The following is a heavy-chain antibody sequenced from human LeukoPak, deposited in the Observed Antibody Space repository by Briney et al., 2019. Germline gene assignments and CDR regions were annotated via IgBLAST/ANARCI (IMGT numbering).Heavy chain of an antibody. CDR2: ISYDGSNK. Sequence: PGGFLRLSCAASGFTFSSYAMHWVRQAPGKGLEWVAVISYDGSNKYYADSVKGRFTISRDNSKNTLYLQMNSLRAEDTAVYYCARDKREFVVVPAALGGFDPWGQGTLVTVSS. CDR3: ARDKREFVVVPAALGGFDP. D-gene: IGHD2-2*01. CDR1: GFTFSSYA. V-gene: IGHV3-30*01. J-gene: IGHJ5*02.